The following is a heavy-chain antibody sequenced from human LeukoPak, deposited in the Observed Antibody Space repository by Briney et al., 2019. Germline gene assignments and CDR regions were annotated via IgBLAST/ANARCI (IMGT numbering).Heavy chain of an antibody. Sequence: SETLSLTCTVSGGSISSYYWSWIRQPPGKGLEWIGYIYYSGSTNYNPSLKSRVTISVDTSKNQFSLKLSSVTAADTAVYYCARSSTNFWSGYYRGAFDIWGQGTMVTVSS. CDR1: GGSISSYY. D-gene: IGHD3-3*01. J-gene: IGHJ3*02. CDR2: IYYSGST. CDR3: ARSSTNFWSGYYRGAFDI. V-gene: IGHV4-59*01.